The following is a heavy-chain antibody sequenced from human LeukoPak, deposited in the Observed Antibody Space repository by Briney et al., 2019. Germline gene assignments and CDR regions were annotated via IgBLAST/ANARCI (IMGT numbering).Heavy chain of an antibody. CDR2: ISSSSSYI. V-gene: IGHV3-21*01. CDR3: ARDARYYDSSGYSDY. J-gene: IGHJ4*02. D-gene: IGHD3-22*01. Sequence: GGTLRLSCAASGFTFSSYSMNWVRQAPGKGLEWVSSISSSSSYIYYADSVKGRFTISRDNAKNSLYLPMNSLRAEDTAVYYCARDARYYDSSGYSDYWGQGTLVTVSS. CDR1: GFTFSSYS.